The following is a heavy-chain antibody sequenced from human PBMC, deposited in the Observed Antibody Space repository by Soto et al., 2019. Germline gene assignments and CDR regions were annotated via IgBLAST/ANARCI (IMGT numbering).Heavy chain of an antibody. CDR2: IYYSGST. Sequence: PSETLSLTCTVSGGSISSGDYYWSWIRQPPGKGLEWIGYIYYSGSTYYNPSLKSRVTISVDTSKNQFSLKLSSVTAADTAVYYCARGWVNYGPLDFWSQGTLVTVS. D-gene: IGHD3-10*01. CDR3: ARGWVNYGPLDF. CDR1: GGSISSGDYY. V-gene: IGHV4-30-4*01. J-gene: IGHJ4*02.